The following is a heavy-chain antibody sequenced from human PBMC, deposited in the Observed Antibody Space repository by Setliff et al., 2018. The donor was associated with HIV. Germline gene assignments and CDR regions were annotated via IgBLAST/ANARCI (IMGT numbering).Heavy chain of an antibody. CDR2: VGVGGGAT. D-gene: IGHD1-26*01. V-gene: IGHV3-23*01. CDR1: GFAFSTFD. CDR3: AKPTSGLYPRAFDL. Sequence: PGGSLRLSCAASGFAFSTFDMNWVRQAPGKGLEWVSAVGVGGGATYYADSVKGRFTVSRDDSKNMLFLQMNSLGPEDTAIYYCAKPTSGLYPRAFDLWGQGTMVTVSS. J-gene: IGHJ3*01.